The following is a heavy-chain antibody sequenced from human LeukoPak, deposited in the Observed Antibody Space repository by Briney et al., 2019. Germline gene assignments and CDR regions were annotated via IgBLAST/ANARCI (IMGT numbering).Heavy chain of an antibody. CDR1: GYSFTSYW. CDR2: IYPGDSDT. Sequence: GESLKISCKGSGYSFTSYWIGWVRQMPGKGLEWMGIIYPGDSDTRYSPSFQGQVTISADKSISTAYLQWSSLKASDTAMYYCASAIAAAGNYYYYGMDVWGKGTTVTVSS. V-gene: IGHV5-51*01. CDR3: ASAIAAAGNYYYYGMDV. J-gene: IGHJ6*04. D-gene: IGHD6-13*01.